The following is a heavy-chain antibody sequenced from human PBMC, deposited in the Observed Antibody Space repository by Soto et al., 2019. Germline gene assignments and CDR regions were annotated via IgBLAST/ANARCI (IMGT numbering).Heavy chain of an antibody. J-gene: IGHJ4*02. D-gene: IGHD1-26*01. CDR2: INPKNGGT. V-gene: IGHV1-2*02. CDR1: GYTFTGYY. CDR3: ARDRPIVGTTTWDY. Sequence: QVQLVQSGAEVKKSGASVMVSCKASGYTFTGYYIHWVRQAPGQGLEWMGWINPKNGGTNYVQKFQGRVTMTRDTSISTAYMELSRLTSDDTAVYYCARDRPIVGTTTWDYWGQGTLVTVSS.